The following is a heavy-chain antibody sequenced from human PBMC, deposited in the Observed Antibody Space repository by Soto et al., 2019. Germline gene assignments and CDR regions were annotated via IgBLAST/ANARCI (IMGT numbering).Heavy chain of an antibody. Sequence: ETQSLTSTVSRYSIGIGYCSVCIRQPTGKWWEWIGAIDDSGRTYYSESLKSRATISVDTARNQFSLKLNSVTAPDTAVYYCATQGRNTRIVVGRHYTTDFWGQGTTVTGSS. CDR1: RYSIGIGYC. V-gene: IGHV4-38-2*02. D-gene: IGHD1-26*01. CDR2: IDDSGRT. J-gene: IGHJ6*02. CDR3: ATQGRNTRIVVGRHYTTDF.